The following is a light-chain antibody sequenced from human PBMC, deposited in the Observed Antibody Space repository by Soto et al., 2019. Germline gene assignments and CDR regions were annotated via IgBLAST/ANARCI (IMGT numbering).Light chain of an antibody. J-gene: IGKJ5*01. Sequence: AIRITQSPSSLSASIGDTFTITCWASQDIGSVLAWYQQKPGTAPKVLISGASDLHGGVTSRFSGSGSRTDFTLTITHLQSEDFATYYCQHYLNYPITFGQGTRLEIK. V-gene: IGKV1-8*01. CDR2: GAS. CDR1: QDIGSV. CDR3: QHYLNYPIT.